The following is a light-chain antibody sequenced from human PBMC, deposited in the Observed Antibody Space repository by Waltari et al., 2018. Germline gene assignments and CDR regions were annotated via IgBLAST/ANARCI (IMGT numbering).Light chain of an antibody. Sequence: QSVLTQPPSVSATPGQRVPISCSGSRAPLGGNHLYCYSQPPGTAPKPLIYRNHERPSRVPDRFAASKYGTTASLVINELRSEDEGIYYCASWDESHYVFGPGTTVTVL. CDR3: ASWDESHYV. V-gene: IGLV1-47*01. CDR1: RAPLGGNH. J-gene: IGLJ1*01. CDR2: RNH.